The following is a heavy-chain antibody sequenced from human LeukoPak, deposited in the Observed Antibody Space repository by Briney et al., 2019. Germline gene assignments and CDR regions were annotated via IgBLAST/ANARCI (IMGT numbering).Heavy chain of an antibody. Sequence: PSETLSLTCTVSVGSISSYYWSWIRQPPGKGLEWIGYIYYSGSTNYNPSLKSRVTMSVDTSKNQFSLKLSTVTAADTAVYYCARRLGGYNYWGQGTLVTVSS. J-gene: IGHJ4*02. CDR3: ARRLGGYNY. CDR1: VGSISSYY. CDR2: IYYSGST. V-gene: IGHV4-59*08. D-gene: IGHD5-12*01.